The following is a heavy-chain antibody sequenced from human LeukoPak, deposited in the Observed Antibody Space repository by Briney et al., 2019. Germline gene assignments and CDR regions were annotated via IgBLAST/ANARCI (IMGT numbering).Heavy chain of an antibody. CDR3: AKEPTPGGAFYFDY. D-gene: IGHD3-10*01. J-gene: IGHJ4*02. CDR1: GFTFSSYA. Sequence: PGGSLRLSCAASGFTFSSYAMSWVRQAPGKGLEWVSTIGDSGRSTYFADSVKGRFTISRDNSKSTLYLQMNSLRAEDTAVYYCAKEPTPGGAFYFDYWGQGTLVTVSS. V-gene: IGHV3-23*01. CDR2: IGDSGRST.